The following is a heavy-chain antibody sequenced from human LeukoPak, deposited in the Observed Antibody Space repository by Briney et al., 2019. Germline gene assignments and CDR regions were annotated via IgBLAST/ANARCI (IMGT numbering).Heavy chain of an antibody. Sequence: PGGSLRLSCAASGFTFSRYSMNWVRQAPGKGLEWVSSISSSSSYIYYADSVKGRFTISRDNAKNSLYLQMNSLRAEDTAVYYCARDWGAYYDILTGYTESYYFDYWGQGTLVTVSS. CDR3: ARDWGAYYDILTGYTESYYFDY. V-gene: IGHV3-21*01. J-gene: IGHJ4*02. CDR2: ISSSSSYI. CDR1: GFTFSRYS. D-gene: IGHD3-9*01.